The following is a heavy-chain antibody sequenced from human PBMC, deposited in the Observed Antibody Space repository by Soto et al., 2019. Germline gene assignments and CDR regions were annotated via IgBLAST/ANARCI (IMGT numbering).Heavy chain of an antibody. J-gene: IGHJ3*02. CDR2: IDPSDSYT. V-gene: IGHV5-10-1*01. Sequence: PGESLKISCKGSGYSFTSYWISWVRQMPGKGLEWMGRIDPSDSYTNYSPSFQGHVTISADKSISTAYLQWSSLKASDTAMYYCARLPEGYCSGGSCYNPKGAFDIWGQGTMVTVSS. CDR3: ARLPEGYCSGGSCYNPKGAFDI. D-gene: IGHD2-15*01. CDR1: GYSFTSYW.